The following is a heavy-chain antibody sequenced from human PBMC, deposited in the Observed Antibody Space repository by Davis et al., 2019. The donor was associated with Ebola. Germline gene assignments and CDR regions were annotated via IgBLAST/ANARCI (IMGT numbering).Heavy chain of an antibody. Sequence: ASVKVSCKASGYTFTGYYMHWVRQAPGQGLEWMGRINPNSGGTNYAQKFQGRVTMTRDTSISTAYMELSSLRSEDTAVYYCARVGSYGYNWFDPWGQGTLVTVSS. CDR1: GYTFTGYY. J-gene: IGHJ5*02. V-gene: IGHV1-2*06. CDR2: INPNSGGT. D-gene: IGHD5-18*01. CDR3: ARVGSYGYNWFDP.